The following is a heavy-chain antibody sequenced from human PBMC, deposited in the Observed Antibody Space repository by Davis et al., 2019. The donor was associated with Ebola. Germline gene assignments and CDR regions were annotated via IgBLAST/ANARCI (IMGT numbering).Heavy chain of an antibody. CDR1: GFNVSSNY. CDR2: LYSGGTT. Sequence: PGGSLRLSCAASGFNVSSNYMSWVRQAPGKGLDWVSVLYSGGTTYYADSVKGRFTISRDNSKNTLYLQMESLRVEDTAVYYCARGVGSIFGEAWGQGTLVTVSS. V-gene: IGHV3-53*01. CDR3: ARGVGSIFGEA. D-gene: IGHD3-3*01. J-gene: IGHJ5*02.